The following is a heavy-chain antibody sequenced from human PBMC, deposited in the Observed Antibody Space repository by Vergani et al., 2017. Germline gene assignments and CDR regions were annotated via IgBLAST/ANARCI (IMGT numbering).Heavy chain of an antibody. CDR2: MNPNSGNT. CDR3: ARAEGPTTWLKWYIDV. Sequence: QVQLVQSGAEVKKPGASVKVSCKASGYTFTSYDINWVRQATGQGLEWMGWMNPNSGNTGYAQKFQGRVTMTRNTSISTVYMELSSLRSEDTAVYYCARAEGPTTWLKWYIDVWGKGTTVTVSS. V-gene: IGHV1-8*01. J-gene: IGHJ6*03. CDR1: GYTFTSYD. D-gene: IGHD1-14*01.